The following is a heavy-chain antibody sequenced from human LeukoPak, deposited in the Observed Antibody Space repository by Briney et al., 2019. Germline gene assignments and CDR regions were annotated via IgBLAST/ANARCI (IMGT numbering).Heavy chain of an antibody. D-gene: IGHD3-22*01. CDR1: GGSISSGSYY. J-gene: IGHJ3*02. V-gene: IGHV4-61*02. Sequence: SRTLSLTYTVSGGSISSGSYYWSWIRQPAGKGLEWIGRIYTSGSTNYNPSLKSRVNISVDTSKNQFALKLSSVTAADTAVYYCARDLIYYDSSGYHNDAFDIWGQGKMVTVSS. CDR2: IYTSGST. CDR3: ARDLIYYDSSGYHNDAFDI.